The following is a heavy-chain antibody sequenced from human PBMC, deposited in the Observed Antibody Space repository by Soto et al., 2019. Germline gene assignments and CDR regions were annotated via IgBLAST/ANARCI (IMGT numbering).Heavy chain of an antibody. V-gene: IGHV1-8*01. CDR3: ARIDSSGWSKPLVYGIDV. CDR2: MNPNSGNT. D-gene: IGHD6-19*01. Sequence: QVPLVQSRAEVKKPGASVKVSCKASGYTFTSNDINWVRQATGQGLEWMGWMNPNSGNTGYAQKFQGRVTMTRNTSISTAYMELSSLRSEDTAVYYCARIDSSGWSKPLVYGIDVWGQGTTVTVSS. J-gene: IGHJ6*02. CDR1: GYTFTSND.